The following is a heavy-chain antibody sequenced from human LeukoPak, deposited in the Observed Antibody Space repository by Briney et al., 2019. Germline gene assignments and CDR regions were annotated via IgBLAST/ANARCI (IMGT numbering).Heavy chain of an antibody. CDR2: INHSGST. V-gene: IGHV4-34*01. Sequence: SETLSLTCAVYSGSFSGYYWSWIRQPPGKGLEWIGEINHSGSTNYNPSLKSRVTISVDTSKNQFSLKLSSVTAADTAVYYCARARAHLKHYYDSSGYYYFDYWGQGTLVTVSS. CDR1: SGSFSGYY. J-gene: IGHJ4*02. CDR3: ARARAHLKHYYDSSGYYYFDY. D-gene: IGHD3-22*01.